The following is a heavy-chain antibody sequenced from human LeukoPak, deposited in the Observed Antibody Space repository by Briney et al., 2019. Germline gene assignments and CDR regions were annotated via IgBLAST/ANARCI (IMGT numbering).Heavy chain of an antibody. V-gene: IGHV4-34*01. CDR1: GGTFSGYY. CDR2: INHSGST. Sequence: SETLSLTCAVYGGTFSGYYWSWIRQPPGKGLEWIGEINHSGSTNYNPSLKSRVTISVDTSKNQFSLKLSSVTAADTAVYYCARGSQSLGYCSGGSCRAKIFDYWGQGTLVTVSS. D-gene: IGHD2-15*01. J-gene: IGHJ4*02. CDR3: ARGSQSLGYCSGGSCRAKIFDY.